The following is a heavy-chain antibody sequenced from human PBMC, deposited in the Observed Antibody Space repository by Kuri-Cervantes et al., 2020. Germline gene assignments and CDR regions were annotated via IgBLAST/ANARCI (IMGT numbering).Heavy chain of an antibody. Sequence: GSLRLSCAVSGGSISSSNWWSWVRQPPGKGLEWIGEIYHSGSTNYNPSLKSRVTISVDTSKNQFSLKLSSVTAADTAVYYCARGITGTISPFDYWGQGTLVTVSS. CDR1: GGSISSSNW. CDR3: ARGITGTISPFDY. D-gene: IGHD1-14*01. CDR2: IYHSGST. V-gene: IGHV4-4*02. J-gene: IGHJ4*02.